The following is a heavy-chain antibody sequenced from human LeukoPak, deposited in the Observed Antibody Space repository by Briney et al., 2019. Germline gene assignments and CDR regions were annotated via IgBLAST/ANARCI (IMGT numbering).Heavy chain of an antibody. Sequence: ASVKVCCKVSGYTLTELSMHWVRQAPGKGLEWMGGFDPEDGETIYAQKFQGRVTMTEDTSTDTAYMELSSLRSEDTAVYYCATLYDFWSGYYTWGQGTLVTVSS. CDR3: ATLYDFWSGYYT. J-gene: IGHJ5*02. D-gene: IGHD3-3*01. V-gene: IGHV1-24*01. CDR2: FDPEDGET. CDR1: GYTLTELS.